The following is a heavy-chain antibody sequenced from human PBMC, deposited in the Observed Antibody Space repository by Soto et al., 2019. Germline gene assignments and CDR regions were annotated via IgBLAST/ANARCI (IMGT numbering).Heavy chain of an antibody. J-gene: IGHJ4*02. CDR2: INPRDGNT. CDR1: GYTLSNYL. V-gene: IGHV1-3*05. Sequence: QVHLVQSGAEEKKPGASVKVSCKASGYTLSNYLMHWVRQAPGQRLEWMGWINPRDGNTEYSQKFQGRVTLTRDTSASTAYMEVTSLRSEDTAVYYCAGESWDYWGQGTLVTVSS. CDR3: AGESWDY.